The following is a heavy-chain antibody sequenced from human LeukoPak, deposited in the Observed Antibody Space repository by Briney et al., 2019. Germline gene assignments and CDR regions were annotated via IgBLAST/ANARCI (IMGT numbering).Heavy chain of an antibody. D-gene: IGHD2-15*01. J-gene: IGHJ4*02. Sequence: GGSLRLSCAASGFTFSSYEMNWVRQAPGKGLEWVSYINSRGSTKYYADSVKGRFTISRDNAKNSLYLQMNSLRAEDTAVYYCASESIYCSGGSCYPYYFDYWGQGTLVTVSS. CDR3: ASESIYCSGGSCYPYYFDY. CDR1: GFTFSSYE. V-gene: IGHV3-48*03. CDR2: INSRGSTK.